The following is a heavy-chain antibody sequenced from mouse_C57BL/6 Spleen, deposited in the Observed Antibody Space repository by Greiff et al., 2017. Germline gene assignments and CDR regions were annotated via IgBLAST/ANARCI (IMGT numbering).Heavy chain of an antibody. CDR1: GYTFTSYW. V-gene: IGHV1-53*01. D-gene: IGHD2-4*01. CDR3: ARGYDYDVGFAY. J-gene: IGHJ3*01. CDR2: INPSNGGT. Sequence: QVQLQQPGTELVKPGASVKLSCKASGYTFTSYWMHWVKQRPGQGLEWIGNINPSNGGTNYNEKFKSKATLTLDKSSSTAYMQLVSRTSEDSAVYYCARGYDYDVGFAYWCQGTLVTVSA.